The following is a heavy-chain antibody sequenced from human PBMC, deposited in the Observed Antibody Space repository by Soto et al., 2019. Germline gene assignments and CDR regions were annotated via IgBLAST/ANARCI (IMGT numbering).Heavy chain of an antibody. Sequence: EVQLVESGGGLVKPGGSLRLSCAASGFTFSSYSMNWVRQAPGKGLEWVSSISSSSSYIYYADSVKGRFTISRDNAKNSLYLQMNSLRAEDTAVYYCARDLYCSGGSCYSGWFDPWGQGTLVTVSS. CDR1: GFTFSSYS. CDR2: ISSSSSYI. V-gene: IGHV3-21*01. D-gene: IGHD2-15*01. CDR3: ARDLYCSGGSCYSGWFDP. J-gene: IGHJ5*02.